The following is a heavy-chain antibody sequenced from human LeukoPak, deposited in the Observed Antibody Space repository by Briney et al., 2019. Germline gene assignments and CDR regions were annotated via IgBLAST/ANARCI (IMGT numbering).Heavy chain of an antibody. CDR1: GFTFSGYI. D-gene: IGHD2/OR15-2a*01. J-gene: IGHJ4*02. Sequence: LPGGSLRLSCAASGFTFSGYIMTWVRQVPGKGLEGISYISSRSSTEYFADSVKGRFTISRDNAKNSLYLQMSGLRAEDTAVYYCARDLSNWAPSTSLDYWGQGALVTVSS. V-gene: IGHV3-48*04. CDR2: ISSRSSTE. CDR3: ARDLSNWAPSTSLDY.